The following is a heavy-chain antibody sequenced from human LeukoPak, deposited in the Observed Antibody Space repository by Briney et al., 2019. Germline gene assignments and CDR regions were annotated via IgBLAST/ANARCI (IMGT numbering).Heavy chain of an antibody. CDR2: ISSSSRTI. D-gene: IGHD3-9*01. CDR1: GFTFSSYR. V-gene: IGHV3-48*01. Sequence: GGPLRLSCAASGFTFSSYRMNWVRQAPGKGLEWVSYISSSSRTIYYADSVKGRFTISRDNAKNSLYLQMNSLRAEDTAVYYCARVEDYDILTGFDYWGQGTLVTVSS. CDR3: ARVEDYDILTGFDY. J-gene: IGHJ4*02.